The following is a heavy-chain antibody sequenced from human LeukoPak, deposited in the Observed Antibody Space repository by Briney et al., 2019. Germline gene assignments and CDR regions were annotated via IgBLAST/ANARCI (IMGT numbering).Heavy chain of an antibody. V-gene: IGHV1-2*06. CDR1: GYTFTGYY. CDR3: ARAPPDCGGDCYPPYYYYGMDV. D-gene: IGHD2-21*02. J-gene: IGHJ6*02. Sequence: GASVKVSCKASGYTFTGYYMHWVRLAPGQGLEWMGRINPNSGGTNYAQKFQGRVTMTRDTSISTAYMELSRLRSDDTAVYYCARAPPDCGGDCYPPYYYYGMDVWGQGTTVTVSS. CDR2: INPNSGGT.